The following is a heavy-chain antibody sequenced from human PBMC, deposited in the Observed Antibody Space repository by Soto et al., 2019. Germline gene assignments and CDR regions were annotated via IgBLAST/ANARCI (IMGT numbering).Heavy chain of an antibody. V-gene: IGHV3-30*18. J-gene: IGHJ4*02. CDR1: GFTFSSYG. Sequence: PGGSLRLSCAASGFTFSSYGLHWVRQAPGKGLEWVALISFDGSNEYYADSVKGRFTISRDNSKDTLYLQMNSLRAEDTAVYYCAKNVGILTGFPDYWGQGTLVTVSS. CDR2: ISFDGSNE. CDR3: AKNVGILTGFPDY. D-gene: IGHD3-9*01.